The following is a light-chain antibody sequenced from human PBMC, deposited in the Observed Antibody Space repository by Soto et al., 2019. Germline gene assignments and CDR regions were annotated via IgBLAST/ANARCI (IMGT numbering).Light chain of an antibody. CDR3: QSYDSSLSGSV. Sequence: QSVLTQPPSVSGAPGQRVTISCTGSSSNIGAGYDLHWYQQLPGTAPKLLIYGNSNRPSGVPDRFSGSKSGTSASLAITGLQAEDEADYYCQSYDSSLSGSVFGGVTKVTVL. J-gene: IGLJ2*01. CDR2: GNS. V-gene: IGLV1-40*01. CDR1: SSNIGAGYD.